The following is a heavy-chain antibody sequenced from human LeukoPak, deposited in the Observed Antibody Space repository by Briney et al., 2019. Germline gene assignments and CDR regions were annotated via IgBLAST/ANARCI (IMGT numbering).Heavy chain of an antibody. CDR1: GGSISSSSYY. CDR2: IYYSGST. J-gene: IGHJ3*02. D-gene: IGHD3-22*01. Sequence: SETLSLTCTVSGGSISSSSYYWGWIRQPPGKGLEWIGSIYYSGSTYYNPSLKSRVTISVDTSKNQFSLKLSSVTAADTAVYFCARGPYSYDSSGAFDIWGQGAMVTVSS. V-gene: IGHV4-39*07. CDR3: ARGPYSYDSSGAFDI.